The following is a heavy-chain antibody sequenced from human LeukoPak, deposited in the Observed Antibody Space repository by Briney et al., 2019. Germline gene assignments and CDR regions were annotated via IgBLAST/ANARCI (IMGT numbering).Heavy chain of an antibody. CDR2: IYHSGST. D-gene: IGHD5-18*01. CDR1: GGSISSGSYY. Sequence: SETLSLTCTVSGGSISSGSYYWSWIRQPAGRGLEWIGSIYHSGSTYYNPSLKSRVTISVDTSKNQFSLKLSSVTAADTAVYYCARDQIQLWSKPGNFGYWGQGTLVTVSS. J-gene: IGHJ4*02. V-gene: IGHV4-39*07. CDR3: ARDQIQLWSKPGNFGY.